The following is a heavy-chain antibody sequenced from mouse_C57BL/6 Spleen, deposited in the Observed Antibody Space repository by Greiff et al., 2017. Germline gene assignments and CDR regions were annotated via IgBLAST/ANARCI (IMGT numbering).Heavy chain of an antibody. Sequence: EVKVEESGGVLVKPGGSLKLSCAASGFTFSSYGMSWVRQTPDKRLEWVATISSGGSYTYYPDSVKGRFTISRDNAKNTLYLQRSSLKSEDTAMYYCARLMDYWGQGTSVTVSS. J-gene: IGHJ4*01. CDR3: ARLMDY. CDR1: GFTFSSYG. V-gene: IGHV5-6*02. CDR2: ISSGGSYT.